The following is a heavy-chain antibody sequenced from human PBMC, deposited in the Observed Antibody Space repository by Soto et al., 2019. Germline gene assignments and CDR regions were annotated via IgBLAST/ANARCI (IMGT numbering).Heavy chain of an antibody. J-gene: IGHJ6*02. Sequence: QVQLQQWGAGLLKPSETLSLTCAVYVGSFSGYYWSWIRQPPGKGLEWIGVINHSGSTNYNPSLKSRVTTSVHPSKNQFSLKLSSVTAADMAVYNCARGQIMITCGGVTHYYGMDVWGQGTTVTVS. CDR1: VGSFSGYY. D-gene: IGHD3-16*01. V-gene: IGHV4-34*01. CDR2: INHSGST. CDR3: ARGQIMITCGGVTHYYGMDV.